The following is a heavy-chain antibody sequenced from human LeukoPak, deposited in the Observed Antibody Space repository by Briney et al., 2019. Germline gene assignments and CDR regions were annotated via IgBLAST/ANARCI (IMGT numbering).Heavy chain of an antibody. CDR3: ARDLATLAARPLGSDC. J-gene: IGHJ4*02. Sequence: GGSLRLSCATSGFIFSRYSMNWVRQAPGKGLEWVSYISSGSSTIYYADSVKGRFTISRDNAKNSLYLQMNSLRAEDTAVYYCARDLATLAARPLGSDCWGQGTVVSVSS. D-gene: IGHD6-6*01. CDR1: GFIFSRYS. CDR2: ISSGSSTI. V-gene: IGHV3-48*01.